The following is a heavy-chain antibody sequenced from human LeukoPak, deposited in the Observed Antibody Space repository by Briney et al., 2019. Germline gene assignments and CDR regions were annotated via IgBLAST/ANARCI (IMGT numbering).Heavy chain of an antibody. D-gene: IGHD1-1*01. CDR1: GFTVSSSA. V-gene: IGHV3-23*01. CDR3: AREDWKFDY. Sequence: PGGSLRLSCAASGFTVSSSAMSWVRQAPGRGLEWVSAIRGSGGSTHYADSVKGRFTISRDNSKNTLYLQMNSLRAEDTAVYYCAREDWKFDYWGQGTLVTVSS. J-gene: IGHJ4*02. CDR2: IRGSGGST.